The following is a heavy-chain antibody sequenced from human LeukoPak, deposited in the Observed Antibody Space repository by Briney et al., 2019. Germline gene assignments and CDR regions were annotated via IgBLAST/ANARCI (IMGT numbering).Heavy chain of an antibody. CDR3: AKGYIQLWWFDY. Sequence: GGSLRLSCAASGFTFSSYDMGWVRQAPGKGLEWVSLISGSGDGAHYADSVKGRFTISRDNSKNTVYLQMTNLRAEDTAVYYCAKGYIQLWWFDYWGQRTLVTVSS. D-gene: IGHD2-21*01. J-gene: IGHJ4*02. CDR2: ISGSGDGA. V-gene: IGHV3-23*01. CDR1: GFTFSSYD.